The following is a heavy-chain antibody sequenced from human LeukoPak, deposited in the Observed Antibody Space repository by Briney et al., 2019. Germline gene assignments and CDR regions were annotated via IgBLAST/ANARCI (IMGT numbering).Heavy chain of an antibody. CDR1: GFTFSSYG. J-gene: IGHJ3*02. D-gene: IGHD3-10*01. V-gene: IGHV3-23*01. CDR3: AATYGSGSRGDAFDI. Sequence: GGSLRLSCAASGFTFSSYGMSWVRQAPGKGLEWVSAISGSGGSTYYADSVKGRFTISRDNSKKMLYLQMNSLRAEDTAVYYCAATYGSGSRGDAFDIWGQGTMVTVSS. CDR2: ISGSGGST.